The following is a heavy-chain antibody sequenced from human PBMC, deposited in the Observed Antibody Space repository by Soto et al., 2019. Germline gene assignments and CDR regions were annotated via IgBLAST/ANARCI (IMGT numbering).Heavy chain of an antibody. Sequence: GGSLRLSCAASGFTFDDYAMHWVRQAPGKGLEWVSGISWNSGSIGYADSVKGRFTISRDNAKNSLYLQMNSLRAEDTALYYCAKDLYYTVTIFQHWGQGTLVTVSS. J-gene: IGHJ1*01. CDR3: AKDLYYTVTIFQH. V-gene: IGHV3-9*01. CDR1: GFTFDDYA. D-gene: IGHD4-17*01. CDR2: ISWNSGSI.